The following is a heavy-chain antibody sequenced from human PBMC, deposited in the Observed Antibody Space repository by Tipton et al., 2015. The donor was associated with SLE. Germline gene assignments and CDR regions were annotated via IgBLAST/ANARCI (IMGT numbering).Heavy chain of an antibody. J-gene: IGHJ5*02. CDR1: GGSISSYY. Sequence: TLSLTCTVSGGSISSYYWSWIRQPPGKGLEWIGYIYYSGTTNYNPSLKSRVTMSVDTSKNQFSPKLTSVTAADTAVYYCARNEDYYGSGNYYDNWFDPWGQGTLVTVSS. V-gene: IGHV4-59*12. CDR3: ARNEDYYGSGNYYDNWFDP. CDR2: IYYSGTT. D-gene: IGHD3-10*01.